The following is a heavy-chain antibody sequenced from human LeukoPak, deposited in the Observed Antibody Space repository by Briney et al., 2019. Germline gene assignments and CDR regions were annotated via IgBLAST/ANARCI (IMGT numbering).Heavy chain of an antibody. CDR3: ARDRTPCSGGSCYSHDAFDI. Sequence: PGGSLRLSCAASGFTFSSYAMNWVRQAPGKGLEWVSSISSSSSYICYADSVKGRFTISRDNAKNSLYLQMNSLRAGDTAVYYCARDRTPCSGGSCYSHDAFDIWGQGTMVTVSS. J-gene: IGHJ3*02. V-gene: IGHV3-21*01. CDR1: GFTFSSYA. CDR2: ISSSSSYI. D-gene: IGHD2-15*01.